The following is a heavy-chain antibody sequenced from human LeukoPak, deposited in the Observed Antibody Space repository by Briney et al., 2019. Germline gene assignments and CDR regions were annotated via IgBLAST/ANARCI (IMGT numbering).Heavy chain of an antibody. Sequence: GGSLRLSCAASGFTFSNFAMHWVRQAPGKGLEWVTVISYDGSTKDYADSVKGRFTISRDNSKNTLYLQMSSLRAEDTAIYYCAKGAVKSAPSDYWGQGTLVTVSS. CDR2: ISYDGSTK. CDR1: GFTFSNFA. J-gene: IGHJ4*02. D-gene: IGHD2/OR15-2a*01. CDR3: AKGAVKSAPSDY. V-gene: IGHV3-30*04.